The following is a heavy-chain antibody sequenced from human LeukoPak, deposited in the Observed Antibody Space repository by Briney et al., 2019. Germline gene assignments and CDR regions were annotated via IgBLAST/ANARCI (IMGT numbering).Heavy chain of an antibody. CDR1: GFTFSSCG. D-gene: IGHD3-22*01. Sequence: GVCLRLSCAASGFTFSSCGMHWVRQAPGKGLEWVAFIRYDGTNQYYADSVKGRFAISRDNSKNTLYLQMNSLRAEDTAVYYCATAGWHITMTPSFDYWGQGTLVTVSS. J-gene: IGHJ4*02. CDR2: IRYDGTNQ. V-gene: IGHV3-30*02. CDR3: ATAGWHITMTPSFDY.